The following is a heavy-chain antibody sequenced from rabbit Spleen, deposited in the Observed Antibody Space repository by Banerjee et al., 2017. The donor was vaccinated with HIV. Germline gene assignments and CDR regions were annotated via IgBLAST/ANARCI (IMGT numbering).Heavy chain of an antibody. V-gene: IGHV1S40*01. CDR3: ARGYTYSYVGIAHVTDYFNL. CDR2: IYAGDGST. D-gene: IGHD6-1*01. Sequence: QSLEESGGDLVKPGASLTLTCKASGFSFSNKAVMCWVRQAPGKGLEWIACIYAGDGSTYYANWAKGRITVSKASSTTVTLQMTSLTAADTATFFCARGYTYSYVGIAHVTDYFNLWGPGPSSPS. J-gene: IGHJ4*01. CDR1: GFSFSNKAV.